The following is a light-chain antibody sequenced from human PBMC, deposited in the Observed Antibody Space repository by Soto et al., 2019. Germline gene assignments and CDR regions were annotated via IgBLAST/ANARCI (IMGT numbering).Light chain of an antibody. Sequence: SALTQPPSASGSPGQSVTISCTGTSSDVGGYNRVSWYLHHPGKAPKLILYEVDKRPSGVPDRFSGSKSGNTASLTVSGLQAEDEADYYCTSFADPXNWVFGTGTTV. CDR3: TSFADPXNWV. CDR1: SSDVGGYNR. V-gene: IGLV2-8*01. J-gene: IGLJ1*01. CDR2: EVD.